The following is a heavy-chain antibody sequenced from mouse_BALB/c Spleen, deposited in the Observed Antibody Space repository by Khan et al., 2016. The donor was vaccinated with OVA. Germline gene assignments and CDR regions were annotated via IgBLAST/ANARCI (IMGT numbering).Heavy chain of an antibody. CDR1: GYTFTNYG. V-gene: IGHV9-1*02. CDR3: ARGASYWYFDV. CDR2: INTYTGEP. J-gene: IGHJ1*01. Sequence: QIQLVQSGPELKKPGETVKISCKASGYTFTNYGMNWVKQAPGKGLKWMGWINTYTGEPTYTDDFKGRFAFSLETSARTAYLQINNLKHEDMATYCCARGASYWYFDVWGAGTTVTVSS.